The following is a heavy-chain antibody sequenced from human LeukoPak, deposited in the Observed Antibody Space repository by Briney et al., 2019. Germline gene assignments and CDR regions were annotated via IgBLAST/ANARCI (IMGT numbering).Heavy chain of an antibody. CDR2: IYTSGGA. J-gene: IGHJ6*02. Sequence: SETLSLTCTVSGGSISSYYWSWIRQPAGKGLEWIGRIYTSGGANYNPSLKSRVTMSVDTSKNQFSLKLSSVTAADTAVYYCARVTVTHYYYGMDVWGQGTTVTVSS. V-gene: IGHV4-4*07. CDR1: GGSISSYY. D-gene: IGHD4-4*01. CDR3: ARVTVTHYYYGMDV.